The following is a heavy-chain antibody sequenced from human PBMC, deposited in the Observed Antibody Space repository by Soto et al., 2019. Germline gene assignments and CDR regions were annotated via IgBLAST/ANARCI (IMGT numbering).Heavy chain of an antibody. D-gene: IGHD3-9*01. CDR1: GLTFSSYG. J-gene: IGHJ4*02. CDR2: IWYDGSNK. V-gene: IGHV3-33*01. Sequence: GSLRLSCAASGLTFSSYGLHWFRQAPGKGLEGVAVIWYDGSNKYYADSVKGRFTISRDNSKNTLYLQMNSLRAEDTAVYYCARDALTDYDILTGYPQPDYWGQGTLVTVSS. CDR3: ARDALTDYDILTGYPQPDY.